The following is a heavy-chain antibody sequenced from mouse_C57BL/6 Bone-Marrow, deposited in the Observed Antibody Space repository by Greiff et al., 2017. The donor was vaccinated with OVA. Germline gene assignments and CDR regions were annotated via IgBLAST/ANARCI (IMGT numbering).Heavy chain of an antibody. D-gene: IGHD2-1*01. J-gene: IGHJ1*03. CDR2: INPNNGGT. CDR1: GYTFTDYN. Sequence: SGPELVKPGASVKMSCKASGYTFTDYNMHWVKQSHGKSLEWIGYINPNNGGTSYNQKFKGKATLTVNKSSSTDYMGLRSLTSEDSAVYYCARWRVRSPRYFDVWGTGTTVTVSS. CDR3: ARWRVRSPRYFDV. V-gene: IGHV1-22*01.